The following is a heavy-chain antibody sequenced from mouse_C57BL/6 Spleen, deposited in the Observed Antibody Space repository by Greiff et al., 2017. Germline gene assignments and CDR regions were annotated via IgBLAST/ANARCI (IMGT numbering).Heavy chain of an antibody. CDR2: IYPGDGDT. CDR3: ASGSYGSFFDY. CDR1: GYAFSSSW. J-gene: IGHJ2*01. Sequence: VKLMESGPELVKPGASVKISCTASGYAFSSSWMNWVKQRPGKGLEWIGRIYPGDGDTNYNGKFKGKATLPADKSSSTAYMQLISLTSEDSAVYFCASGSYGSFFDYWGQGTTLTVSS. D-gene: IGHD1-1*01. V-gene: IGHV1-82*01.